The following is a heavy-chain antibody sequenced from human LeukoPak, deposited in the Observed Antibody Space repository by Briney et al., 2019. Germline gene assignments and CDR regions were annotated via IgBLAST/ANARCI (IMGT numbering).Heavy chain of an antibody. V-gene: IGHV3-23*01. CDR1: GFTFSSYA. Sequence: GGSLRLSCAASGFTFSSYAMSWVRQAPGKGLEWVSAISGSGGSTYYADSVKGRFTISRDNSKNTLYLQMNSLRAEDTAVYYCAKRSRRLTIVRGVPREDVWGQGTTVTVSS. CDR3: AKRSRRLTIVRGVPREDV. CDR2: ISGSGGST. D-gene: IGHD3-10*01. J-gene: IGHJ6*02.